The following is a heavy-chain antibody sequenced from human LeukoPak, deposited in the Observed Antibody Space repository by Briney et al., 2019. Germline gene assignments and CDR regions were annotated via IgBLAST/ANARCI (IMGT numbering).Heavy chain of an antibody. CDR2: IKQDGSEK. D-gene: IGHD2-15*01. CDR3: ARVAGGSLLYYYYYYMDV. CDR1: GFTFSNYW. V-gene: IGHV3-7*01. Sequence: GGSLRLSCAASGFTFSNYWMSWVRQAPGKGLEWVANIKQDGSEKYYVDSVKGRFTISRDNAKNSLYLQMNSLRAEDTAVYYCARVAGGSLLYYYYYYMDVWGKGTTVTVSS. J-gene: IGHJ6*03.